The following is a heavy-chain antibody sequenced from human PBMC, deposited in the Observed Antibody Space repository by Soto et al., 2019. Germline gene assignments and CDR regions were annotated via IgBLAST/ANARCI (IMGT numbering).Heavy chain of an antibody. CDR1: GYSISSGYY. J-gene: IGHJ4*02. D-gene: IGHD3-10*01. Sequence: SETLSLTCAVSGYSISSGYYWGWIRQPPGKGLERIGSIYHSGSTYYNPSLKSRVTISVDTSKNQFSLKLSSVTASDTAIYYCAKIPIRGDYIGSGRDYHWGQGTLVTVSS. CDR3: AKIPIRGDYIGSGRDYH. CDR2: IYHSGST. V-gene: IGHV4-38-2*01.